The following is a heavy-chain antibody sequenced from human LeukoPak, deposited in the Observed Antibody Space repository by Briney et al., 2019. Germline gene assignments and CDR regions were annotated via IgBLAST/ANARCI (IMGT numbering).Heavy chain of an antibody. Sequence: GGSLRLSCAASGFTFSSYGMHWVRQAPGKGLEWVAFIRYDGSNKYYADTVKGRFTISRDNSKNTLYLQMNSLRAEDTAVYYCAKGFYDFWSGYYTPFDYWGQGTLVTVSS. CDR2: IRYDGSNK. CDR3: AKGFYDFWSGYYTPFDY. V-gene: IGHV3-30*02. CDR1: GFTFSSYG. D-gene: IGHD3-3*01. J-gene: IGHJ4*02.